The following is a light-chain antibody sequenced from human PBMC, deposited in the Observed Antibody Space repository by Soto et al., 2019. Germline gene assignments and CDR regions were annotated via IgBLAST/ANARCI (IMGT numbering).Light chain of an antibody. CDR1: QSISSW. CDR3: QQYNSYPWT. J-gene: IGKJ1*01. V-gene: IGKV1-5*01. Sequence: DTQMTQSPSTLSASVGDRVTITFRSSQSISSWLAWYQQKPGKAPKLLIYDASSLESGVPSRFSGSGSGTEFTLTISSLQHEDFATYYCQQYNSYPWTFGQGTNVDIK. CDR2: DAS.